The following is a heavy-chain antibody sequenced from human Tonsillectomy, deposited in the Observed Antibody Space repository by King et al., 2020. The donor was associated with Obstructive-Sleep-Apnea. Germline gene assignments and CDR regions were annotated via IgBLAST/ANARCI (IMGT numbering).Heavy chain of an antibody. J-gene: IGHJ3*02. CDR1: GFTFSTYA. D-gene: IGHD6-13*01. CDR2: IWNDGSYE. V-gene: IGHV3-33*06. Sequence: VQLVESGGGVVQPGKSLRLSCAASGFTFSTYAMHWVRQAPGKGLEWVAAIWNDGSYEYYAASVKGRFTISRDNFKKTLYLQMNNLRVEDTTVYYCAKGDGYGSSPDAFDIWGHGTMVIVSS. CDR3: AKGDGYGSSPDAFDI.